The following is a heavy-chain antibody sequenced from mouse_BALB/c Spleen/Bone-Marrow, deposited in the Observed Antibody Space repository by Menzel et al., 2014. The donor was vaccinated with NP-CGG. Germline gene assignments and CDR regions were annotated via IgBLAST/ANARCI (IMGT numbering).Heavy chain of an antibody. D-gene: IGHD1-1*01. J-gene: IGHJ4*01. CDR2: IIPNSGYS. CDR1: GYTFTRYT. V-gene: IGHV1-4*01. Sequence: VKLVESGAELARPGASVKMSCQASGYTFTRYTMHWEKKRPGQGLEWIGYIIPNSGYSNYNQKFKDKATLTADKSSSTAYMQLSSLTSEDSAVYYCTIRYYAMDYWVQGTSVTVSS. CDR3: TIRYYAMDY.